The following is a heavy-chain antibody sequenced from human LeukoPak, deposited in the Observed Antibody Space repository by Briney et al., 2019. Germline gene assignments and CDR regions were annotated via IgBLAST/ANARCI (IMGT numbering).Heavy chain of an antibody. D-gene: IGHD3-22*01. CDR3: AGPYYYDSRIDP. V-gene: IGHV4-30-4*01. J-gene: IGHJ5*02. CDR2: MYYSGST. Sequence: MTSQTLSLTCTVSGGSISSGDYYWSWIRQPQGKGLDGIAYMYYSGSTYYNPSLKSRVTMSADTSKNQLSLKLSSVTAADTAVYYCAGPYYYDSRIDPWGQGILVTVSS. CDR1: GGSISSGDYY.